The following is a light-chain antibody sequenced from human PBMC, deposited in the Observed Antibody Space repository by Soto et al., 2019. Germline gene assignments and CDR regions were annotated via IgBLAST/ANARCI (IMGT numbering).Light chain of an antibody. CDR1: QSVSSN. J-gene: IGKJ1*01. CDR2: GAS. CDR3: QQYNSYSWT. Sequence: EIVMTQSPATLSVSPGDRATLSCRASQSVSSNLAWYQQKPGQAPRLLIYGASTRATGIPARFSGTGSGTDFTLTISSLQPDDFATYYCQQYNSYSWTFGQGTKVDIK. V-gene: IGKV3-15*01.